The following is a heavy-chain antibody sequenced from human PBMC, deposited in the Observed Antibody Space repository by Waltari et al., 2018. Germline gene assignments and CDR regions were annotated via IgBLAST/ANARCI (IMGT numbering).Heavy chain of an antibody. D-gene: IGHD5-12*01. J-gene: IGHJ2*01. CDR3: ARLGSRDGYNWDFDGDNWYFDL. V-gene: IGHV4-59*08. CDR2: IYYSGST. CDR1: GGSISSYY. Sequence: QVQLQESGPGLVKPSETLSLTCTVSGGSISSYYWSWIRQPPGKGLEWIGYIYYSGSTNYHPSLKSRVTISVDTSKNQFSLKLSSVTAADTAVYYCARLGSRDGYNWDFDGDNWYFDLWGRGTLVTVSS.